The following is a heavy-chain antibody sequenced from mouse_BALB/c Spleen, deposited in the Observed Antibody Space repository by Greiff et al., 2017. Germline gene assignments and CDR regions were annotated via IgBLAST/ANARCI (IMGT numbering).Heavy chain of an antibody. CDR1: GFTFSSYG. CDR2: ISSGGSYT. CDR3: ARWGTTVPYAMDY. V-gene: IGHV5-6*01. Sequence: EVQLQESGGDLVKPGGSLKLSCAASGFTFSSYGMSWVRQTPDKRLEWVATISSGGSYTYYPDSVKGRFTISRDNAKNTLYLQMSSLKSEDTAMYYCARWGTTVPYAMDYWGQGTSVTVSS. J-gene: IGHJ4*01. D-gene: IGHD1-1*01.